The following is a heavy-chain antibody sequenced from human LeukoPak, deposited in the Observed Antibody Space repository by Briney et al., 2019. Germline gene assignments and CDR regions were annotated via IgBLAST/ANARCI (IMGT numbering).Heavy chain of an antibody. CDR2: ISGSGSTI. V-gene: IGHV3-48*03. J-gene: IGHJ4*02. D-gene: IGHD5-18*01. CDR1: GFTFSNYE. Sequence: GGSLRLSCAASGFTFSNYEMNWDRQAPGKGLEWVSYISGSGSTIYYADSVKGRFTISRDNAKDSLYLQMNSLRAEDTAVYYCARVRSGYSHENYFDYWGQGTLVTVSS. CDR3: ARVRSGYSHENYFDY.